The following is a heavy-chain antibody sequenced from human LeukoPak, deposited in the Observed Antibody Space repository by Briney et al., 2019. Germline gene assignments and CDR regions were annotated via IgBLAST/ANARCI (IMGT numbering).Heavy chain of an antibody. D-gene: IGHD1-26*01. CDR1: GGSISSGGSY. J-gene: IGHJ3*02. Sequence: SETLSLTCTVSGGSISSGGSYWSWIRQHPGKGLEWIGYIYYSGSTYYNPSLKSRVTISVDTSKNQFSLKLSSVTAADTAVYYCARVDGATTRAFDIWGQGTMVTVSS. V-gene: IGHV4-31*03. CDR2: IYYSGST. CDR3: ARVDGATTRAFDI.